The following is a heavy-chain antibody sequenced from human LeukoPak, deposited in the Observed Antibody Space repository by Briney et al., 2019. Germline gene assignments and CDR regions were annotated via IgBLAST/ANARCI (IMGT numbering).Heavy chain of an antibody. Sequence: GASVKVSCKASGYTFTSYDMNWVRQATGQGLEWMGWMNPNSGNTGYAQKFQGRVTMTRNTSISTAYMELSSLRTEDTAVYYCARGTTLLGFDYWGQGTLVTVSS. CDR1: GYTFTSYD. CDR2: MNPNSGNT. J-gene: IGHJ4*02. CDR3: ARGTTLLGFDY. V-gene: IGHV1-8*01. D-gene: IGHD1-1*01.